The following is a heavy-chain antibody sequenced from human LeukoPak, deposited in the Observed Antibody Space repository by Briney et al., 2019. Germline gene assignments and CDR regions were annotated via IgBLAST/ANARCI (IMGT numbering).Heavy chain of an antibody. CDR2: INHSGST. CDR1: GGSFSGYY. J-gene: IGHJ6*03. Sequence: SETLSLTCAVYGGSFSGYYWSWIRQPPGKGLEWIGEINHSGSTNYNPSLKSRVTISVDTSKNQFSLKLSSVTAADPAVYYCARDNPYYYYMDVWGKGTTVLISS. CDR3: ARDNPYYYYMDV. D-gene: IGHD1-14*01. V-gene: IGHV4-34*01.